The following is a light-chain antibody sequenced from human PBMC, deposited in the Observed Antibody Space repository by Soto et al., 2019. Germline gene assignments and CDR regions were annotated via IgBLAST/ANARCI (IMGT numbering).Light chain of an antibody. CDR1: QGISSW. CDR2: AAS. V-gene: IGKV1-12*01. CDR3: QQANSLPLT. J-gene: IGKJ4*01. Sequence: DIQMTQSPASVSASVGDRVTITCRASQGISSWLAWYQQKPGKAPRFLIYAASGLQSGVSPRFSGSGSGTHFTLTISRLQPEDSATYYCQQANSLPLTFGGGTKVEI.